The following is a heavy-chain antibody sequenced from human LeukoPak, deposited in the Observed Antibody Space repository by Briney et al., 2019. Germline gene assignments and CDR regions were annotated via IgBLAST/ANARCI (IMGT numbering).Heavy chain of an antibody. J-gene: IGHJ4*02. CDR2: INPNSGGT. V-gene: IGHV1-2*02. CDR3: ARERVLSTSFYDSTAYLYFDY. Sequence: SVKVSCKASGYTFIKYGIGWVRQAPGQGLEWMGRINPNSGGTHSAQKFQGRVTMTSDTSISTACMDLSRLRSDDTAVYYCARERVLSTSFYDSTAYLYFDYWGQGTLVTVSS. D-gene: IGHD3-22*01. CDR1: GYTFIKYG.